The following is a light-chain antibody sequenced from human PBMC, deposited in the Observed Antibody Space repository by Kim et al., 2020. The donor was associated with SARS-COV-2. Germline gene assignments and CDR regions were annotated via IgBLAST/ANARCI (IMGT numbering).Light chain of an antibody. V-gene: IGLV3-21*03. Sequence: SYELTQPPSVSVAPGKTAKITCGGNNIGSESVQWYQQKPGQAPVLVAYDNTDRPSGISERVSGSNSGNTATLTITRVEAGDEADYYYQVWDSSSDHPVLFGGGTQLTVL. CDR1: NIGSES. CDR2: DNT. CDR3: QVWDSSSDHPVL. J-gene: IGLJ2*01.